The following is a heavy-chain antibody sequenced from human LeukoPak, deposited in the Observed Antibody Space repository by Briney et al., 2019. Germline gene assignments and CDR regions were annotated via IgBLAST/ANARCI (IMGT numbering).Heavy chain of an antibody. Sequence: GGSLRLSCAGSGFTFSKYWMSWVRQAPGEGLEWVAHIKQDGSEKYYVDSVKGRFTISRDNAKNSLWLQMNSLGAEDTALYYSVTWASDRDPAPLNSWGQGTLVTVSS. V-gene: IGHV3-7*01. CDR2: IKQDGSEK. CDR1: GFTFSKYW. D-gene: IGHD5-24*01. CDR3: VTWASDRDPAPLNS. J-gene: IGHJ4*02.